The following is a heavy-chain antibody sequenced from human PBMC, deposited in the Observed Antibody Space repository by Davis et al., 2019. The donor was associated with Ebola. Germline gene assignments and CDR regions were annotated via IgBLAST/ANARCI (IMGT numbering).Heavy chain of an antibody. D-gene: IGHD4-17*01. V-gene: IGHV1-69*13. CDR1: GGTFSSYA. Sequence: SVKVSCKASGGTFSSYAISWVRQAPGQVLEWMGGIIPIFGTANYAQKFQGRVTITADESTSTAYMELSSLRSEDTAVYYCARDGGDYANYYFDYWGQGTLVTVSS. J-gene: IGHJ4*02. CDR2: IIPIFGTA. CDR3: ARDGGDYANYYFDY.